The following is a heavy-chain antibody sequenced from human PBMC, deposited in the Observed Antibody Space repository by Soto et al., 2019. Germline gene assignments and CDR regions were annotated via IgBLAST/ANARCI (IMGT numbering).Heavy chain of an antibody. D-gene: IGHD3-9*01. V-gene: IGHV1-18*01. CDR2: ISAYNGNT. CDR1: GYTFTSYG. Sequence: QVQLVQSGAEVKKPGASVKVSCKASGYTFTSYGISWVRQAPGQGLEWMGWISAYNGNTNYAQKLQGRVTMTTDTSTSTAYIELRSLRSDDTAVYYCARAVLRYFAWLSYFDYWGQGTLVTVSS. CDR3: ARAVLRYFAWLSYFDY. J-gene: IGHJ4*02.